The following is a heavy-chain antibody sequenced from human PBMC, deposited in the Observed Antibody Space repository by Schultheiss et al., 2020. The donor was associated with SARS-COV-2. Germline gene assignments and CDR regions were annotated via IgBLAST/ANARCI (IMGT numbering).Heavy chain of an antibody. D-gene: IGHD1-26*01. CDR3: AREAEGSIRGSFDY. V-gene: IGHV4-31*03. CDR1: GGSISSGGYY. Sequence: SETLSLTCTVSGGSISSGGYYWSWIRQHPGKGLEWIGYIYYSGSTYYNPSLKSRVTISVDTSKNQFSLKLSSVTAADTAVYYCAREAEGSIRGSFDYWGQGTLVTVSS. J-gene: IGHJ4*02. CDR2: IYYSGST.